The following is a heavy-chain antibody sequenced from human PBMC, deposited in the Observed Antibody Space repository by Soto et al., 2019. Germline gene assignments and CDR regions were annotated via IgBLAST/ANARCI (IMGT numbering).Heavy chain of an antibody. D-gene: IGHD3-22*01. CDR2: ISVYNGNT. V-gene: IGHV1-18*01. J-gene: IGHJ4*02. Sequence: QVKLVQSGTEVKKPGASIKVSCKASGYSFATSGMTWVRQAPGQGLEWMGWISVYNGNTNYDQSLQDRVNMTTDTSTNTAYLEVRNLRSDDTAVYYCARAGQYYDASGYADWGQGNLVTVSS. CDR3: ARAGQYYDASGYAD. CDR1: GYSFATSG.